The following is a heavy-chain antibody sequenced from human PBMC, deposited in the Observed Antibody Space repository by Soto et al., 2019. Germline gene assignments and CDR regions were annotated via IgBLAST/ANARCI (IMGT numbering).Heavy chain of an antibody. D-gene: IGHD6-19*01. CDR3: AKDIVCIAVAGPWGYGMEV. Sequence: EVQLVESGGGLVQPGRSLRLSCAASGFTFDDYAMHWVRQAQGKGLEWVSVISWNSGSIGYADSVKGRFTISRDNAKNSLYLQRNSLRAEDTALYDCAKDIVCIAVAGPWGYGMEVWCQGTTVTVSS. V-gene: IGHV3-9*01. CDR1: GFTFDDYA. J-gene: IGHJ6*02. CDR2: ISWNSGSI.